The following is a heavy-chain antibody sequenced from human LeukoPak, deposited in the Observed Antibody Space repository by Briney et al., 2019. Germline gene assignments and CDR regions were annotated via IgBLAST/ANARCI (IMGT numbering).Heavy chain of an antibody. CDR2: INPNSGGT. V-gene: IGHV1-2*02. CDR3: ARGSSGYYRYFDY. J-gene: IGHJ4*02. D-gene: IGHD3-22*01. CDR1: GYTFTGYY. Sequence: ASVKVSCKASGYTFTGYYMRWVRQAPGQGLEWMGWINPNSGGTNYAQKFQGRVTMTRDTSISTAYMELSRLRSDDTAVYYCARGSSGYYRYFDYWGQGTLVTVSS.